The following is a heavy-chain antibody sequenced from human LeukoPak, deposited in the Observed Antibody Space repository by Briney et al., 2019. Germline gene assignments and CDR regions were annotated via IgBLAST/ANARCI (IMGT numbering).Heavy chain of an antibody. J-gene: IGHJ4*02. CDR3: AKGGGWFYYFDF. D-gene: IGHD6-19*01. CDR2: IGWDSGGI. Sequence: GRSLRLSCAASGFTFDEYAMHWVRQAPGKGLEWVSGIGWDSGGIGYADSVKGRFTISRDNAKKSLFLQMNSLRAEDTALYYCAKGGGWFYYFDFWGQGSLVTVSS. CDR1: GFTFDEYA. V-gene: IGHV3-9*01.